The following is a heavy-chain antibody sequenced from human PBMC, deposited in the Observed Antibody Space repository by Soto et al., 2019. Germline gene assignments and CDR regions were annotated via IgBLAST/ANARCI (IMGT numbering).Heavy chain of an antibody. Sequence: QLQLQESGPRLVKPSETLSITCTVSGASITSSSYYWGWIRQAPGRGSEWIGSIHYSGTTNYKASLKRRVAISLDTSKTQFSLKLSSVTGADAAVYYCARHWWAPSYFDYWGQGTLVTVSS. V-gene: IGHV4-39*01. J-gene: IGHJ4*02. CDR3: ARHWWAPSYFDY. CDR2: IHYSGTT. CDR1: GASITSSSYY. D-gene: IGHD2-15*01.